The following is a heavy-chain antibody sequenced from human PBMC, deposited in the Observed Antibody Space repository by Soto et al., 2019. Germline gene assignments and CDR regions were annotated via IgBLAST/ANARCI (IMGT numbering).Heavy chain of an antibody. CDR3: ARDFWRPDDY. V-gene: IGHV1-2*02. J-gene: IGHJ4*02. Sequence: QVQLVQSGAEVKKPGASVKVSCKASGYTFTGYYMHWVRQAPGQGLEWMGWINPNSGGTNYAQKFQGRVTMTRDTSISTAYMELSRLRSXXXXXXXCARDFWRPDDYWGQGTLVTVSS. CDR2: INPNSGGT. D-gene: IGHD3-3*01. CDR1: GYTFTGYY.